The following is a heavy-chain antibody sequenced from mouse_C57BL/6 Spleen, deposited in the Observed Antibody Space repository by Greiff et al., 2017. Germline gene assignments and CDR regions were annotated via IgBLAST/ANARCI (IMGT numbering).Heavy chain of an antibody. V-gene: IGHV1-80*01. CDR1: GYAFRSYW. CDR2: IYPGDGDT. J-gene: IGHJ4*01. D-gene: IGHD1-1*01. CDR3: ARIHYYGSSWGYAMDY. Sequence: HVQLQPSWAELVKPGASVKISCKASGYAFRSYWMNWVKQSPGKGLAWIGHIYPGDGDTNYNGKFTGKATLTADKSSSTAYMQLSSLTSEDSAVYFCARIHYYGSSWGYAMDYWGQGTSVTVSS.